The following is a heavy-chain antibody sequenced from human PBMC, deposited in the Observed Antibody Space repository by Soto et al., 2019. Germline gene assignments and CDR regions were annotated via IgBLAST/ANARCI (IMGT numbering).Heavy chain of an antibody. V-gene: IGHV4-59*08. CDR2: IYYSGST. CDR1: GGSISNYY. J-gene: IGHJ4*02. Sequence: ETLSLTCIVSGGSISNYYWSWIRQPPGKGLEWIGYIYYSGSTNYNPSLTSRVTISVDTSKNQFSLKLSSVTAADTAVYYCAATPRYWGQGRLVTVSS. CDR3: AATPRY. D-gene: IGHD1-26*01.